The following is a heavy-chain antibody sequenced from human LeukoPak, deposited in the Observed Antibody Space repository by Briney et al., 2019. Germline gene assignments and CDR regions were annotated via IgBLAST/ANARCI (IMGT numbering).Heavy chain of an antibody. CDR3: ARDRTVTTPYYYYGMDV. Sequence: GGSLRLSCAAPGFTFSDYYMSWIRQAPGKGLEWVSYISSSSSYTNYADSVKGRFTISRDNAKNSLYLQMNSLRAEDTAVYYCARDRTVTTPYYYYGMDVWGKGTTVTVSS. J-gene: IGHJ6*04. V-gene: IGHV3-11*06. CDR2: ISSSSSYT. D-gene: IGHD4-17*01. CDR1: GFTFSDYY.